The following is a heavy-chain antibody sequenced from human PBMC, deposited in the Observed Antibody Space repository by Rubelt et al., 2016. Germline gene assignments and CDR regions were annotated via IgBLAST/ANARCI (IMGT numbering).Heavy chain of an antibody. CDR3: ARRDGDKWDDAFDI. J-gene: IGHJ3*02. D-gene: IGHD5-24*01. CDR1: GYTFTSYG. CDR2: ISAYNGNT. Sequence: QVQLVQSGAEVKKPGASVKVSCKASGYTFTSYGISWVRQAPGHGLEWMGWISAYNGNTNYAQTRQGRGTMTTDTATSTAYMELRRLRADDTAVYYCARRDGDKWDDAFDIWGQGTMVTVSS. V-gene: IGHV1-18*01.